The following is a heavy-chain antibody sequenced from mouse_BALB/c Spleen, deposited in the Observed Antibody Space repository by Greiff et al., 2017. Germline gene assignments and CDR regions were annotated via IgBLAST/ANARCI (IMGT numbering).Heavy chain of an antibody. D-gene: IGHD3-3*01. J-gene: IGHJ3*01. CDR1: GYTFSSYW. Sequence: QVQLQQSGAELMKPGASVKISCKATGYTFSSYWIEWVKQRPGHGLEWIGEILPGSGSTNYNEKFKGKATFTADTSSNTAYMQLSSLTSEDSAVYYCAREGPRFAYWGQGTLVTVSA. V-gene: IGHV1-9*01. CDR3: AREGPRFAY. CDR2: ILPGSGST.